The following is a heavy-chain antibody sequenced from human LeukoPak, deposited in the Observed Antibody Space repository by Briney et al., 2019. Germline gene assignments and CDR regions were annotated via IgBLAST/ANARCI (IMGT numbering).Heavy chain of an antibody. Sequence: GGSLRLSCAASGFTFSSYGMHWVRQAPGKGLEWVAVIWYDGGNKYYADSVKGRFTISRDNSKNTLYLQMNSLRAEDTAVYYCARDPQGFGELLSYYFDYWGQGTLVTVSS. CDR2: IWYDGGNK. CDR1: GFTFSSYG. V-gene: IGHV3-33*01. D-gene: IGHD3-10*01. J-gene: IGHJ4*02. CDR3: ARDPQGFGELLSYYFDY.